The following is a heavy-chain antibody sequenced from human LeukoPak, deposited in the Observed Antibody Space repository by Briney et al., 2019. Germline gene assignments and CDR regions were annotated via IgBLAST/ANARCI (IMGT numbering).Heavy chain of an antibody. Sequence: GGSLRLSCAASGVTFSSYSRNWVRQAPGKGLEWVSSISSSSNYIYYADSVKGRFTISRDNAKNSLYLQMNSLRAEDTAVYYCARVPHAMVRGVIITEFYFVYWGQGTLVTVSS. CDR1: GVTFSSYS. CDR2: ISSSSNYI. D-gene: IGHD3-10*01. CDR3: ARVPHAMVRGVIITEFYFVY. V-gene: IGHV3-21*01. J-gene: IGHJ4*02.